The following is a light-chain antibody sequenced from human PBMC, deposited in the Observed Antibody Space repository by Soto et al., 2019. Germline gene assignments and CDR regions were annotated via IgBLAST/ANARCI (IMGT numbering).Light chain of an antibody. Sequence: QSALTQPASVSGSPGQSITISCTGTSSDVGSYNLVSWYQHHPGKAPPLMIFVVSQRPSGVSNRFSGSKSGNTASLTISGLQAEDEADYYCCSYAGDNYVFGAGTKVTVL. CDR1: SSDVGSYNL. V-gene: IGLV2-23*02. CDR2: VVS. J-gene: IGLJ1*01. CDR3: CSYAGDNYV.